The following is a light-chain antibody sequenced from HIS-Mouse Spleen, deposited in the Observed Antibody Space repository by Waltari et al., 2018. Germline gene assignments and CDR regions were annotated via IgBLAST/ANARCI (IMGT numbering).Light chain of an antibody. V-gene: IGLV2-23*01. J-gene: IGLJ2*01. CDR3: CSYAGSSTVV. CDR1: SSDVGSYNL. CDR2: EGS. Sequence: QSALTQPASVSGSPGQSITISCTGTSSDVGSYNLVSWYQQHPGKAPNLMIYEGSKRPSVVSNRFSCSKSGNTASLTISGLQAEDEADYYCCSYAGSSTVVFGGGTKLTVL.